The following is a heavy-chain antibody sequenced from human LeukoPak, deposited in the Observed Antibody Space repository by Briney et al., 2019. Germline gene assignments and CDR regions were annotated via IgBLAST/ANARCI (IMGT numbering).Heavy chain of an antibody. J-gene: IGHJ4*02. Sequence: PGGSLRLSCAVSGFTFTPYGMHWFRQAPGKGLEWVAFIRYDGTNKYYTDSVKGRFTISRDNSNNTLYLQMNSLRLEDTAVYYCARGGRYFDWLLGDSWGQGTLVTVSS. CDR2: IRYDGTNK. CDR3: ARGGRYFDWLLGDS. D-gene: IGHD3-9*01. V-gene: IGHV3-30*02. CDR1: GFTFTPYG.